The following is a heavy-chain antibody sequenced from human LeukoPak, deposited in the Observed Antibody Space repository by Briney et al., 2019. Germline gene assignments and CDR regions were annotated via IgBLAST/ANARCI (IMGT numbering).Heavy chain of an antibody. J-gene: IGHJ5*02. CDR1: GFTFSSYS. Sequence: GGSLRLSCAASGFTFSSYSMNWVRQAPGKGLEWVSSISSSSSYIYYADSVKGRFTISRDNAKNSLYLQMNSLRAGDTAVYYCARDFVASWSFDPWGQGTLVTVSS. V-gene: IGHV3-21*01. CDR2: ISSSSSYI. CDR3: ARDFVASWSFDP. D-gene: IGHD3-10*01.